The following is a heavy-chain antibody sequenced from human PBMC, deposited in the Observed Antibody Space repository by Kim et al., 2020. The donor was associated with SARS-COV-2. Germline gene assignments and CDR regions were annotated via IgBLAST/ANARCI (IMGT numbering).Heavy chain of an antibody. V-gene: IGHV3-21*01. CDR3: ARDNDALDV. CDR2: ISDSATFI. D-gene: IGHD1-1*01. Sequence: GGSLRLSCAASEFTFSRYAMNWVRQAPGKGLEWVSSISDSATFIYYADSVKGRFTVSRDNAKKSLFLQMDRLRADDTATYYCARDNDALDVWGQGTTVTVSS. CDR1: EFTFSRYA. J-gene: IGHJ6*01.